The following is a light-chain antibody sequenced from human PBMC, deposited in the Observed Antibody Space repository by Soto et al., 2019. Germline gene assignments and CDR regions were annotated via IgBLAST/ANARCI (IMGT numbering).Light chain of an antibody. CDR2: AAS. V-gene: IGKV1-39*01. J-gene: IGKJ5*01. CDR1: QNIYNY. Sequence: DIQMTQSPSSLSASVGDRVTVTCRTSQNIYNYLNWYQQKQGKAPKLLIYAASSVQSGVPLRFSGTGSGTDFTLTISSLQPEDFATDYCEQTYSTPVTFGQGTRLEVK. CDR3: EQTYSTPVT.